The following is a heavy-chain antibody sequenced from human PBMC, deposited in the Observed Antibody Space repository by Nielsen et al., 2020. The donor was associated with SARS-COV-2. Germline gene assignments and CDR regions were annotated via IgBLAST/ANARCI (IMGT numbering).Heavy chain of an antibody. CDR3: AKAPGYSSGWYYFDY. CDR2: ISYDGSNK. V-gene: IGHV3-30-3*01. CDR1: GFTFSSYA. J-gene: IGHJ4*02. D-gene: IGHD6-19*01. Sequence: GESLKISCAASGFTFSSYAMHWVRQAPGKGLEWVAVISYDGSNKYYADSVKGRFTISRDNAKNSLYLQMNSLRAEDTALYYCAKAPGYSSGWYYFDYWGQGTLVTVSS.